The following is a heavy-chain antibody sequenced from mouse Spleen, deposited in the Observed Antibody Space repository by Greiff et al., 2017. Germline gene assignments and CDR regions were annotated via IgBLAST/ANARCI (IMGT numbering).Heavy chain of an antibody. CDR2: INPGSGGT. D-gene: IGHD2-10*02. CDR1: GYAFTNYL. CDR3: AREEYGNSAWFAY. J-gene: IGHJ3*01. V-gene: IGHV1-54*01. Sequence: QVQLQQSGAELVRPGTSVKVSCKASGYAFTNYLIEWVKQRPGQGLEWIGVINPGSGGTNYNEKFKGKATLTADKSSSTAYMQLSSLTSDDSAVYFCAREEYGNSAWFAYWGQGTLVTVSA.